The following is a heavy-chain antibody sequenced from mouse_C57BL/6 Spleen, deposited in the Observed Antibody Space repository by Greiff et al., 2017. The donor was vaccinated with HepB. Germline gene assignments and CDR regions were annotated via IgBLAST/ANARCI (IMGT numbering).Heavy chain of an antibody. CDR3: ARSDYYGSSYFDY. CDR1: GYAFSSYW. V-gene: IGHV1-80*01. D-gene: IGHD1-1*01. Sequence: QVQLKQSGAALVKPGASVKISCKASGYAFSSYWMNWVKQRPGKGLEWIGQIYPGDGDTNYNGKFKGKATLTADKSSSTAYMQLSSLTSEDSAVYFCARSDYYGSSYFDYWGQGTTLTVSS. J-gene: IGHJ2*01. CDR2: IYPGDGDT.